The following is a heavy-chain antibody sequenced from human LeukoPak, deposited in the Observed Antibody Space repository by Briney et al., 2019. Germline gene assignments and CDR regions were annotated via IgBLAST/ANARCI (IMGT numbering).Heavy chain of an antibody. CDR2: INPNSGGT. Sequence: GASVKVSCKASGYTFTGYYMHWVRRAPGQGLEWMGWINPNSGGTNYAQKFQGRVTMTRDTSISTAYMELSRLRSDDTAVYYCARETGGNPEGYYFDYWGQGTLVTVSS. V-gene: IGHV1-2*02. J-gene: IGHJ4*02. CDR1: GYTFTGYY. CDR3: ARETGGNPEGYYFDY. D-gene: IGHD4-23*01.